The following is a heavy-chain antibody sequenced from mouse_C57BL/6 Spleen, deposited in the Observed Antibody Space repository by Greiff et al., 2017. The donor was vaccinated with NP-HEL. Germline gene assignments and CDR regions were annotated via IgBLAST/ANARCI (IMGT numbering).Heavy chain of an antibody. CDR3: ARADDYGGGYYFDY. J-gene: IGHJ2*01. D-gene: IGHD2-4*01. Sequence: VQLKESGPGLVKPSQSLSLTCSVTGYSITSCYYWNWIRQFPGNKLEWMGYISYDGSNNYNPTLKNRISITRDTSKTQFFLKLDSVTTEDTATYYCARADDYGGGYYFDYWGQGTTLTVSS. V-gene: IGHV3-6*01. CDR2: ISYDGSN. CDR1: GYSITSCYY.